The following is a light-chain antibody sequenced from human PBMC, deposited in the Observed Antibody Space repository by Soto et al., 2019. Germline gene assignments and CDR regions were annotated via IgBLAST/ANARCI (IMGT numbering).Light chain of an antibody. J-gene: IGKJ1*01. V-gene: IGKV3D-15*01. CDR1: QSVASRQ. CDR2: GAS. Sequence: EVVLTQSPCTLSLSPGERATLSCGASQSVASRQLAWYQQKPGQAPRLLIYGASTRATGIPARFSGSGSGTEFTLTISSLQSEDFALYYCQHYNNWPQTFGQGTKVDIK. CDR3: QHYNNWPQT.